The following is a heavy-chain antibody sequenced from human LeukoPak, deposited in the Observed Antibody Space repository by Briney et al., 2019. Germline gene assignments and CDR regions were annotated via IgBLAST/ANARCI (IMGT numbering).Heavy chain of an antibody. J-gene: IGHJ4*02. D-gene: IGHD5-12*01. V-gene: IGHV3-23*01. Sequence: GGSLRLSCAGSGFPFSIYGMNWVRQAPGKGLEWVSGISPGGGPTYYADSVKGRFTISRDNSKNTLYLQMNSLRAEDTAVYYCAKILRGYSGYGKLQYYFDYWGQGTLVTVSS. CDR1: GFPFSIYG. CDR3: AKILRGYSGYGKLQYYFDY. CDR2: ISPGGGPT.